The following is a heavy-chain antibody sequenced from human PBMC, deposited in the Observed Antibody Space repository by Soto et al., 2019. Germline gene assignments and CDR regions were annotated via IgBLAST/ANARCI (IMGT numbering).Heavy chain of an antibody. CDR1: GFTFTSSA. CDR3: AAASPVVVTAWYFDL. CDR2: IVVGSGNT. D-gene: IGHD2-21*02. V-gene: IGHV1-58*01. J-gene: IGHJ2*01. Sequence: QMQLVQSGPEVKKPGTSVKVSCKASGFTFTSSAVQWVRQARGQRLEWIGWIVVGSGNTNYAQKFQERVTITRDMSTSTAYMELSSLRSEDRAVYYCAAASPVVVTAWYFDLWGRGTLVPVSS.